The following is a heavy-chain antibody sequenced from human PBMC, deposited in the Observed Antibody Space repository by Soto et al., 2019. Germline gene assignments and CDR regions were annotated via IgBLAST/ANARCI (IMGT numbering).Heavy chain of an antibody. CDR1: GFTFSNYA. CDR2: ITTAGDT. V-gene: IGHV3-13*01. J-gene: IGHJ6*02. CDR3: ARELHGGSYGMAV. Sequence: EVQLVESGGGLVQPGGSLRLSCAASGFTFSNYAMHWVRQVTGKGLEWVSGITTAGDTYYAGSVKGHFTISREKAKNSLYLQMNSLSAGDTAVYYCARELHGGSYGMAVWGQGTTVTVSS.